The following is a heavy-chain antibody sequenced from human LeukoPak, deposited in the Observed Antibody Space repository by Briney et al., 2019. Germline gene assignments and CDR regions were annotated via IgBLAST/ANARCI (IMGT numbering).Heavy chain of an antibody. V-gene: IGHV3-33*08. D-gene: IGHD3-10*01. Sequence: GGSLRLSCAASGFTFSSYGMHWVRQAPGKGLEWAAVIWYDGSNKYYADSVKGRFTISRDNSKNTLYLQMNSLRAEDTAVYYCARDLWFGESDNSFFDYWGQGTLVTVSS. J-gene: IGHJ4*02. CDR3: ARDLWFGESDNSFFDY. CDR1: GFTFSSYG. CDR2: IWYDGSNK.